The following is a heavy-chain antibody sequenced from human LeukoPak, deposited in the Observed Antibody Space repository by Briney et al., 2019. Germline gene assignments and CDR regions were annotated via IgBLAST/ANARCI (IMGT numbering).Heavy chain of an antibody. CDR1: GFTFSSYA. Sequence: PGGSLRLSCAASGFTFSSYAMSWVRQAPGKGLEWVAVLWHGGGNKYYTASVKGRFTISRDNSKNTLYLQMNSLRAEDTAVYYCAKGYCSGGSCSNAFDIWGQGTMVTVSS. J-gene: IGHJ3*02. D-gene: IGHD2-15*01. CDR3: AKGYCSGGSCSNAFDI. CDR2: LWHGGGNK. V-gene: IGHV3-30*02.